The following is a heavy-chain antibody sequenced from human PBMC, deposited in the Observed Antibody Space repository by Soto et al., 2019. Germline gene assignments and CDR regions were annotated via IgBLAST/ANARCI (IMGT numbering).Heavy chain of an antibody. Sequence: SGPTLVKPTQTLTLTCTFSGFSLSTSGVGVGWIRQPPGKALEWLALIYWDDDKRYSPSLKSRLTITKDTSKNQVVLTMTNMDPVDTATYYCAHRRSPRRYNSSWKLINWFDPWGQGTLVTVSS. J-gene: IGHJ5*02. CDR3: AHRRSPRRYNSSWKLINWFDP. CDR1: GFSLSTSGVG. CDR2: IYWDDDK. V-gene: IGHV2-5*02. D-gene: IGHD6-13*01.